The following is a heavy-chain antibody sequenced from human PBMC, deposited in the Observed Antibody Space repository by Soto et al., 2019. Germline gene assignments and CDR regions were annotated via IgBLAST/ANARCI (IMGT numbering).Heavy chain of an antibody. CDR3: SRDGMVVTAILYNWFDP. Sequence: GSLRLSCAASGFTFSSYAMHWVRKAPGKGLEWVAVISYDGSNKYYADSVKGRFTISRDNSKNTLYLQMNSLRAEDTAVYFCSRDGMVVTAILYNWFDPWGQGTLVTVSS. J-gene: IGHJ5*02. CDR1: GFTFSSYA. V-gene: IGHV3-30*04. D-gene: IGHD2-21*02. CDR2: ISYDGSNK.